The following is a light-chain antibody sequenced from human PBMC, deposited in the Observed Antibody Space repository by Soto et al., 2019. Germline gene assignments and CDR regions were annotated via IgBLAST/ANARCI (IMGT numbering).Light chain of an antibody. CDR3: QVWDSSRGV. CDR1: NIGSKS. Sequence: SYDLTQPPSVSVAPGQTARIPCGGNNIGSKSAHWYQQKPGQAPVLVVYDDSDRPSGIPERFSGSNSGNTATLTISRVGAGDEADYYSQVWDSSRGVFGGGTKLTVL. CDR2: DDS. V-gene: IGLV3-21*02. J-gene: IGLJ3*02.